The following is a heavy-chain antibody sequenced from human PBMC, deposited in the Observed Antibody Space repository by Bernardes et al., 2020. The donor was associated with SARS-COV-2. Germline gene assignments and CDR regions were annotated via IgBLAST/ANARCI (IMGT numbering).Heavy chain of an antibody. V-gene: IGHV1-18*01. Sequence: ASVKVSCKASGYTFTSYGISWVRQAPGQGLEWMGWISAYNGNTNYAQKLQGRVTMTTDTSTSTAYMELRSLRSEDTAVYYCARNSGRVYVHWFDPWGQGTLVTVSS. J-gene: IGHJ5*02. D-gene: IGHD3-10*02. CDR2: ISAYNGNT. CDR1: GYTFTSYG. CDR3: ARNSGRVYVHWFDP.